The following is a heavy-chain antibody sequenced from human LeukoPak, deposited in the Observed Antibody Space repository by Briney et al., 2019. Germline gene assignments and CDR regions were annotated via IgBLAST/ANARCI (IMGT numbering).Heavy chain of an antibody. CDR2: IYYSGST. CDR1: GGSISSSSYY. V-gene: IGHV4-39*01. J-gene: IGHJ4*02. CDR3: ARQSIAEVPDY. D-gene: IGHD6-13*01. Sequence: KPSETLSLTCTVSGGSISSSSYYWGWIRQPPGKGLEWIGSIYYSGSTYYNPSLKSRVTISVDTSKNQFSLKLSSVTAADTAVYYCARQSIAEVPDYWGQGTLVTVSS.